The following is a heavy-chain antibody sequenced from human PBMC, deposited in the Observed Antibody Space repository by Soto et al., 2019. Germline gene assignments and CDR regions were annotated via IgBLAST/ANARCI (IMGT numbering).Heavy chain of an antibody. CDR2: ILPIMGSV. CDR1: GGTFSTYT. V-gene: IGHV1-69*08. D-gene: IGHD2-15*01. J-gene: IGHJ4*02. Sequence: SVKVSCKASGGTFSTYTFSWVRQAPGQGLEWMGSILPIMGSVNYAHDFRGRLSITADPSTTTAYMELTSLTSHDTAMYYCARIPRYSYATSDPLDNWGQGTLVTVSS. CDR3: ARIPRYSYATSDPLDN.